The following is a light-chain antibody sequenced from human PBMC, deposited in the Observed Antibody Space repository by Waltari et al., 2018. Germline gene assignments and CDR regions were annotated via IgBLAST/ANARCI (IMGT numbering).Light chain of an antibody. Sequence: EIVLTQSPATLSLSPGERATLSCRASQSVGSYLAWYQQKPGQAPRLLIYAASNRAPGIPARFSGSGSGTDFTLTINSLEPEDFAVYYCQHRGHWPPDATFGPGTKVDIK. CDR2: AAS. J-gene: IGKJ3*01. V-gene: IGKV3-11*01. CDR1: QSVGSY. CDR3: QHRGHWPPDAT.